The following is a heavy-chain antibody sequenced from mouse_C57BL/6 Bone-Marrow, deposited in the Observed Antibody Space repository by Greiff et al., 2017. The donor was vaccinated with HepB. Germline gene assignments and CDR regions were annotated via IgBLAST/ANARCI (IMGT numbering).Heavy chain of an antibody. CDR3: ARKDDGYPHWYFDV. CDR1: GFSLTSYG. D-gene: IGHD2-3*01. CDR2: IWSGGST. J-gene: IGHJ1*03. Sequence: VKLQESGPGLVQPSQSLSITCTVSGFSLTSYGVHWVRQSPGKGLEWLGVIWSGGSTDYNAAFISRLSISKDNSKSQVFFKMNSLQADDTAIYYCARKDDGYPHWYFDVWGTGTTVTVSS. V-gene: IGHV2-2*01.